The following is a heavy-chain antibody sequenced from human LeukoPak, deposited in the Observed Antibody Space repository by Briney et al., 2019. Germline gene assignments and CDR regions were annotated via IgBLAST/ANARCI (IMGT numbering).Heavy chain of an antibody. CDR1: GFTFSSYG. CDR2: ISYDGSNK. V-gene: IGHV3-30*18. J-gene: IGHJ4*02. CDR3: AKDSAVGFGELLFYFDY. D-gene: IGHD3-10*01. Sequence: PGRSLRLSCAASGFTFSSYGMHRVRQAPGKGLEWVAVISYDGSNKYYADSVKGRFTISRDNSKNTLYLQMNSLRAEDTAVYYCAKDSAVGFGELLFYFDYWGQGTLVTVSS.